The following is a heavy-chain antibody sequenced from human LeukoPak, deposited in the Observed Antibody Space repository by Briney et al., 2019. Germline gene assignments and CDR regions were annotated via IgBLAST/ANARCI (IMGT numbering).Heavy chain of an antibody. CDR2: IYPGDSDT. D-gene: IGHD5-18*01. J-gene: IGHJ4*02. CDR3: ASLRYSYGYGVE. CDR1: GYSFTSYW. V-gene: IGHV5-51*01. Sequence: GESLKISCKGSGYSFTSYWIGWVRQMPGKGLEWMGIIYPGDSDTRYSPSFQGQVTISADKSISTAYLQRSSLKATDTARYYCASLRYSYGYGVEWGQGTLVTVSS.